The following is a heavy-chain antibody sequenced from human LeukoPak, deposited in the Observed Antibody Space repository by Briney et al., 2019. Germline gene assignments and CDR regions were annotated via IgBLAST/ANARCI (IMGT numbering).Heavy chain of an antibody. CDR3: ARGGGGSYYGLVVGPIDY. Sequence: GGTLRLSCAASGFTFSSYAMSWVRQAPGKGLEWVSAISGSGGSTYYADSVKGRFTISRDNSKNTLYLQMNSLRAEDTAVYYCARGGGGSYYGLVVGPIDYWGQGTLVTVSS. CDR2: ISGSGGST. V-gene: IGHV3-23*01. J-gene: IGHJ4*02. CDR1: GFTFSSYA. D-gene: IGHD1-26*01.